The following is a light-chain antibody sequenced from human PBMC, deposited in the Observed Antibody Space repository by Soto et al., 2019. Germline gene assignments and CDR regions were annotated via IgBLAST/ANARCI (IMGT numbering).Light chain of an antibody. J-gene: IGLJ2*01. CDR2: EVS. CDR1: NSDVGGYNY. V-gene: IGLV2-14*01. Sequence: QSALTQPASVSGSPGQSITISCTGTNSDVGGYNYVSWYQQHPGKAPKLMIYEVSNRPSGVSNRFSGSKSGNTASLTISGLQAEDEADYYCSSYTSSSTLVVFGGGTKLTAL. CDR3: SSYTSSSTLVV.